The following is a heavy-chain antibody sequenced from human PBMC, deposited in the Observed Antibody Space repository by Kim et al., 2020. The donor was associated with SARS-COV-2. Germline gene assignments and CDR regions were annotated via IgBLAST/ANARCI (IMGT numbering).Heavy chain of an antibody. Sequence: YSPSFQGKVTISADKSTSTAYLQWSSLKASDTAMYYCARPLSRPGALSDYWGQGTLVTVSS. V-gene: IGHV5-51*01. D-gene: IGHD2-2*01. CDR3: ARPLSRPGALSDY. J-gene: IGHJ4*02.